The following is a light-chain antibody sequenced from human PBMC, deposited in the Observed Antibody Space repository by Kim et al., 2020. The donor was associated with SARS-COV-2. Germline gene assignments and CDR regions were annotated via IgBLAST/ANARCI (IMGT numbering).Light chain of an antibody. CDR2: LAS. CDR3: QHYSRFPYT. J-gene: IGKJ2*01. V-gene: IGKV1-5*03. CDR1: EAIETW. Sequence: DIQMSQSPSTLSASVGDRVTITCRASEAIETWLAWYQQKPGKVSSLLIYLASTLENGVPSRFSGSGSGTEFTLTINGLQPDDFATYYCQHYSRFPYTFGQGTKLEI.